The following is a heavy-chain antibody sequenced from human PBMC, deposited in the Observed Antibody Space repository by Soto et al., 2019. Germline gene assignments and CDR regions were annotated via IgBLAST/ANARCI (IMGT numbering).Heavy chain of an antibody. CDR3: ATALWFGEVTNYYYGMDV. V-gene: IGHV1-24*01. CDR2: FDPEDGET. CDR1: GYTLTELS. Sequence: GASVKVSCKVSGYTLTELSMHWVRQAPGKGLEWMGGFDPEDGETIYAQKFQGRVTMTEDTSTDTAYMELSSLRSEDTAVYYCATALWFGEVTNYYYGMDVWGRGTTVTVSS. D-gene: IGHD3-10*01. J-gene: IGHJ6*02.